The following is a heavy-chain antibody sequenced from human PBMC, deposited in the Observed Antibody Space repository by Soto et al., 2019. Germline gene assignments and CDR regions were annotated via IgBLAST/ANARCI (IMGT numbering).Heavy chain of an antibody. CDR3: AREGLTASIGLYYHCGMDV. D-gene: IGHD6-6*01. Sequence: QVQLQESGPGLVKPSETLSLTCTVSGGSISSYYWSWIRQPPGKGLEWIGYIYYSGSTNYNPSLKSRVTISVDTSNHQYSLKPSSVTAADTALYSCAREGLTASIGLYYHCGMDVWGQGTTVTVSS. V-gene: IGHV4-59*12. CDR1: GGSISSYY. CDR2: IYYSGST. J-gene: IGHJ6*02.